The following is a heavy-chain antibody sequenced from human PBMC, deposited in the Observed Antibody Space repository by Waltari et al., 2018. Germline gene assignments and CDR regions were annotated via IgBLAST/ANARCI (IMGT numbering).Heavy chain of an antibody. CDR3: ARTQGMPFFDY. J-gene: IGHJ4*02. CDR1: GGSISSSSYY. Sequence: QLQLQESGPGLVKPSETLSLTCTVSGGSISSSSYYWGWIRQPPGKGLEWIGSIYYSGSTYYNPSLKSRGTISVDTSKNQFSLKLSSVTAADTAVYYCARTQGMPFFDYWGQGTLVTVSS. CDR2: IYYSGST. D-gene: IGHD2-2*01. V-gene: IGHV4-39*07.